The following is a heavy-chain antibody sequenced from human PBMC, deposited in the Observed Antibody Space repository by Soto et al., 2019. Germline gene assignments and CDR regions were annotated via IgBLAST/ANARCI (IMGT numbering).Heavy chain of an antibody. CDR3: ARDPWYCSSTSCPEVGNWFDP. Sequence: QVQLVQSGAEVKKPGASVKVSCKASGYTFTSYGISWVRQAPGQGLEWMGWISAYNGNTNYAQKLQGRVTMTTDTSTSTAYMELRSLRSDDTAVYYCARDPWYCSSTSCPEVGNWFDPWGQGTLVTVSS. J-gene: IGHJ5*02. CDR2: ISAYNGNT. V-gene: IGHV1-18*01. D-gene: IGHD2-2*01. CDR1: GYTFTSYG.